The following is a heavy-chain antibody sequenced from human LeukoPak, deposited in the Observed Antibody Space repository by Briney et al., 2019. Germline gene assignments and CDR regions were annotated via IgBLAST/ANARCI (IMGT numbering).Heavy chain of an antibody. CDR1: GGSISSSSYY. Sequence: TASETLSLTCTVSGGSISSSSYYWGWIRQPPGKGLEWIGSIYYSGSTYCNPSLKSRVTISVDTSKNQFSLKLSSVTAADTAVYYCARVPAVTFFDYWGQGTLVTVSS. CDR2: IYYSGST. J-gene: IGHJ4*02. CDR3: ARVPAVTFFDY. V-gene: IGHV4-39*01. D-gene: IGHD4-17*01.